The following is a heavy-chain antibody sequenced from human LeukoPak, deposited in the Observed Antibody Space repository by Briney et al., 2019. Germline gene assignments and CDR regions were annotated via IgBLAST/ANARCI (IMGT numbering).Heavy chain of an antibody. D-gene: IGHD2-15*01. CDR1: GFTFSSYG. V-gene: IGHV3-30*02. J-gene: IGHJ6*02. CDR3: AKEFKDIVVVVAASPPYGMDV. CDR2: IRYDGSNK. Sequence: GGSLRLSCAASGFTFSSYGMHWVRQAPGKGLEWVAFIRYDGSNKYYADSVKGRFTISRDNSKNTLYLQMNSLRAEDTAVYYCAKEFKDIVVVVAASPPYGMDVWGQGTTVTVS.